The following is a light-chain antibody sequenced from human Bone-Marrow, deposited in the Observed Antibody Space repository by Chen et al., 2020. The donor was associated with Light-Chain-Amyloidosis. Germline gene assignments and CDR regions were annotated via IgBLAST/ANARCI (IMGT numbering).Light chain of an antibody. J-gene: IGKJ4*01. V-gene: IGKV3-11*01. CDR2: DAS. Sequence: EIVLTQSPATLSLSLGERATLSCRASQNVGTYLAWYQQKPGQAPRLLIYDASNRATGIPGRFSGSGSGTAFTRTISSLEPEDCAVYYCQQRSNWPPLTFGGGTKVEMK. CDR1: QNVGTY. CDR3: QQRSNWPPLT.